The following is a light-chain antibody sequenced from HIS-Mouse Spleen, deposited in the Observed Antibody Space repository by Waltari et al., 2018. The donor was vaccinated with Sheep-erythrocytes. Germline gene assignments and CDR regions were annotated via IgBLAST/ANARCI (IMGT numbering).Light chain of an antibody. CDR2: EGS. CDR1: IRAVGSYTL. J-gene: IGLJ3*02. CDR3: CSYAGSSTPWV. Sequence: QSALTQPASVSGSPGQSITISCPGTIRAVGSYTLVSWYQQHPGKAPKLMIYEGSKRPSGVSNRFSGSKSGNTASLTISGLQAEDEADYYCCSYAGSSTPWVFGGGTKLTVL. V-gene: IGLV2-23*01.